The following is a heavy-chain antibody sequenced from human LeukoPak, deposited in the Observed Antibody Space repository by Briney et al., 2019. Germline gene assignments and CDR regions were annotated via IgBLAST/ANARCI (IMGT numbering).Heavy chain of an antibody. D-gene: IGHD3-10*01. CDR1: GFTLSSYE. CDR3: AKSNGYGLVDI. J-gene: IGHJ3*02. V-gene: IGHV4-59*12. CDR2: IFYSGST. Sequence: GSLRLSCAASGFTLSSYEMNWVRQPPGKGLEWIGNIFYSGSTYYSPSLKSRVTISLDTSRNQFSLKLNSVTAADTAVYYCAKSNGYGLVDIWGQGTMVTVSS.